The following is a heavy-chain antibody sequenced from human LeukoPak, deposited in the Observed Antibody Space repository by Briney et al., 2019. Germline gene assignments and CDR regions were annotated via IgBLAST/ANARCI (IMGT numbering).Heavy chain of an antibody. CDR3: ARVPRQLRSLDY. Sequence: SQTLSLTCTVSGGSISSGGYYWSWIRQHPGKGLEWIGYIYYSGSTYYNPSLKRRVTISVDTSKNQFSLKLSSVTAADTAVYYCARVPRQLRSLDYWGQGTLVTVSS. D-gene: IGHD5-18*01. CDR2: IYYSGST. J-gene: IGHJ4*02. V-gene: IGHV4-31*03. CDR1: GGSISSGGYY.